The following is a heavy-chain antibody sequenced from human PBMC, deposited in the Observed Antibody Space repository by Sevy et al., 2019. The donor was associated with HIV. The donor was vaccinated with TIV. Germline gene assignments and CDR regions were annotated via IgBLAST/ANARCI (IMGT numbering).Heavy chain of an antibody. D-gene: IGHD1-26*01. J-gene: IGHJ2*01. CDR1: GFTFSSYA. V-gene: IGHV3-23*01. Sequence: GGSLRLSCAASGFTFSSYAMNWVRQAPGKGLEWVSTINGNGYATYYADSVKGRFTISRDNSKNTLYLQMNSVRGEDTAVYYCAKAPNSRSYAPDLWGRGTLVTVSS. CDR3: AKAPNSRSYAPDL. CDR2: INGNGYAT.